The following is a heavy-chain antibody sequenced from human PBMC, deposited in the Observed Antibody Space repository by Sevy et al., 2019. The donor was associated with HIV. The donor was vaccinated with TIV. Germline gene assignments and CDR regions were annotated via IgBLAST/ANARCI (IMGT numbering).Heavy chain of an antibody. CDR2: ISNSGANT. CDR1: GFTFTNYG. Sequence: GGSLRLSCAASGFTFTNYGMHWVRQAPGKGLEWVSGISNSGANTYYADSARGRFTVSRDNSKNTVYLQLNSRRAEDTAIYYCAKEWTLLSDWYGEFDYWGQGTLVTVSS. J-gene: IGHJ4*02. CDR3: AKEWTLLSDWYGEFDY. D-gene: IGHD6-19*01. V-gene: IGHV3-23*01.